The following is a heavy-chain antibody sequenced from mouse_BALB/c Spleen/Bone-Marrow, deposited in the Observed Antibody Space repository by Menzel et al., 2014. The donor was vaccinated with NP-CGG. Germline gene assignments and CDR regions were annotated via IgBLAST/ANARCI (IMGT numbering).Heavy chain of an antibody. V-gene: IGHV5-4*02. Sequence: EVHLVESGGGLVKPGGSLKLSCAASGFTFSDYYMFWVRQTPEKRLEWVATISDDGGNTYYRDSVKGRSTISRDNAKNKLNLQMSSLKSEDTATYHCARETGPRAMDYWGQGTSVTVSS. D-gene: IGHD4-1*01. CDR3: ARETGPRAMDY. J-gene: IGHJ4*01. CDR1: GFTFSDYY. CDR2: ISDDGGNT.